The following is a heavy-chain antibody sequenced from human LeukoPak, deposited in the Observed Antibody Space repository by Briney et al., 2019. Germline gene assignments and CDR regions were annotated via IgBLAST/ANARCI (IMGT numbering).Heavy chain of an antibody. D-gene: IGHD6-13*01. CDR2: ISSSSSYI. CDR3: ARAFIQLAAAGFDP. J-gene: IGHJ5*02. V-gene: IGHV3-21*01. CDR1: GFTFSTYS. Sequence: GGSLRLSCAASGFTFSTYSMNWVRQAPGEGLEWVSSISSSSSYIYYADSVKGRFTISRDNAKNSLYLQMNSLRAEDTAVYYCARAFIQLAAAGFDPWGQGTLVTVSS.